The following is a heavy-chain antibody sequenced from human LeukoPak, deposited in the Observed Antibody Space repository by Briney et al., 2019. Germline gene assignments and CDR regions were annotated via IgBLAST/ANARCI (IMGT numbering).Heavy chain of an antibody. CDR2: ISYDGSNK. J-gene: IGHJ4*02. CDR3: ANGEMATIWKD. V-gene: IGHV3-30*18. D-gene: IGHD5-24*01. CDR1: GFTFSSYG. Sequence: GRSLRLSCAASGFTFSSYGMHWVRQAPGKGLEWVAVISYDGSNKYYADSVKGRFTISRDNSKNTLYLQMNSLRAEDTAVYYCANGEMATIWKDWGQGTLVTVSS.